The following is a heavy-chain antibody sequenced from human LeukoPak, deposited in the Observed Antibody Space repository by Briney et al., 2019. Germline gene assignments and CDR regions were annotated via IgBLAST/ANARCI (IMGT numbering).Heavy chain of an antibody. Sequence: ASVKFSCKASGGTFSSYAISWFRQAPGQGLEWMGGIIPIFGTANYAQKFQGRVTITTDESTSTAYMELSSLRSEDTAVYYCASVGGGYSYGYRYWGQGTLVTVSS. V-gene: IGHV1-69*05. J-gene: IGHJ4*02. CDR3: ASVGGGYSYGYRY. CDR2: IIPIFGTA. CDR1: GGTFSSYA. D-gene: IGHD5-18*01.